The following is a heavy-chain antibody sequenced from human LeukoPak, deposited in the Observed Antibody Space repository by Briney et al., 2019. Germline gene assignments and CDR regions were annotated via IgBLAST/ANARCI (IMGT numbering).Heavy chain of an antibody. J-gene: IGHJ4*02. D-gene: IGHD6-13*01. CDR2: IRYDGSNK. Sequence: PGGSLRLSCAASGFTFSSYGMHWVRQAPGKGLEWVAFIRYDGSNKYYADSVKGRFTTSRDNSKNTLYLQMNSLRAEDTAVYYCAKDREAAAGHFDYWGQGTLVTVSS. CDR1: GFTFSSYG. V-gene: IGHV3-30*02. CDR3: AKDREAAAGHFDY.